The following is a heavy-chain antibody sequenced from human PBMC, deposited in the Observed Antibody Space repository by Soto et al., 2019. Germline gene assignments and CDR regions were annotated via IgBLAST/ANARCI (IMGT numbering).Heavy chain of an antibody. V-gene: IGHV4-39*01. CDR2: IYYSGST. J-gene: IGHJ4*02. CDR1: GGSISSSSYY. D-gene: IGHD2-21*02. CDR3: ARRELDCGGDCYGYYRD. Sequence: SETLSLTCTVSGGSISSSSYYWGWIRQPPGKGLEWIGSIYYSGSTYYNPSLKSRVTISVGTSKNQFSLKLSSVTAADPAAYYCARRELDCGGDCYGYYRDWGQGTLVTVSS.